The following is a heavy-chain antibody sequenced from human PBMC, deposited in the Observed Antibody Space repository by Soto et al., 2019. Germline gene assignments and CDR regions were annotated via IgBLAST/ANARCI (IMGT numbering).Heavy chain of an antibody. J-gene: IGHJ3*01. CDR1: GFTFGNYA. D-gene: IGHD2-21*02. CDR2: ISDPGTST. CDR3: AKSLVTPSDAFDL. V-gene: IGHV3-23*01. Sequence: GGSLRLSCAASGFTFGNYAMNWVRQAPGKGLEWISSISDPGTSTYYANSVKGRFSMSRDNFKNTLFLQMNRLRADDTAVYFCAKSLVTPSDAFDLWGRGTLVTVS.